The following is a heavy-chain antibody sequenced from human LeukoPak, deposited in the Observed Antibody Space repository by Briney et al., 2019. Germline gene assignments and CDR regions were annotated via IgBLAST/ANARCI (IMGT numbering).Heavy chain of an antibody. V-gene: IGHV3-74*01. CDR3: AKDPGTVTTFSDY. Sequence: PGGSLRLSCAASGLTLSSYWMHWVRQAPGKGLVWVSRINSDGSSTNYADSVKGRFTISRDNAKNTLYLQMNSLRAEDTAVYYCAKDPGTVTTFSDYWGQGTLVTVSS. J-gene: IGHJ4*02. CDR2: INSDGSST. D-gene: IGHD4-17*01. CDR1: GLTLSSYW.